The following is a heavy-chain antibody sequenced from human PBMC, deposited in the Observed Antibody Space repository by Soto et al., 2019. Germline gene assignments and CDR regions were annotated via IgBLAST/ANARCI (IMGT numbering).Heavy chain of an antibody. CDR3: ARWVSGSPDN. CDR2: TKNKANRYTT. CDR1: GFTLSYPY. V-gene: IGHV3-72*01. Sequence: PWGSPRLSCASLGFTLSYPYMDWFRPAPGKGLEWVVRTKNKANRYTTEYAASVNGRFTISRDDSKNSLYLQMNSLKTEDTAVYYCARWVSGSPDNWGQGTLVTVSS. J-gene: IGHJ4*02. D-gene: IGHD1-26*01.